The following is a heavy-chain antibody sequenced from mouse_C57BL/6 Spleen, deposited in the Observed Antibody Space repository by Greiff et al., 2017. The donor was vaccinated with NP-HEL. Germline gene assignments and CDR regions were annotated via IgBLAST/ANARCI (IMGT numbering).Heavy chain of an antibody. Sequence: EVKLVESGPGLVKPSQSLSLTCSVTGYSITSGYYWNWIRQFPGNKLEWMGYISYDGSNNYNPSLKNRISITRDTSKNQFFLKLHSVTTEDTATYYCAREEDYDVRYFDYWGQGTTLTVSS. J-gene: IGHJ2*01. CDR3: AREEDYDVRYFDY. V-gene: IGHV3-6*01. CDR1: GYSITSGYY. D-gene: IGHD2-4*01. CDR2: ISYDGSN.